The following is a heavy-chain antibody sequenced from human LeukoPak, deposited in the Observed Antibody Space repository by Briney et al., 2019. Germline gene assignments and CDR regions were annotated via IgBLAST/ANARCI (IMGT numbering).Heavy chain of an antibody. V-gene: IGHV3-48*01. Sequence: QPGGSLRLSCAASGFTFSIPAMNWFRQAPGKGLEWVSYISSSSNTIYYADSVKGRFTISRDNAKNSLSLLMSSLSAEDTAVYYCAINHRDGYSELGYWGQGTLVTVSS. J-gene: IGHJ4*02. CDR3: AINHRDGYSELGY. CDR1: GFTFSIPA. CDR2: ISSSSNTI. D-gene: IGHD5-24*01.